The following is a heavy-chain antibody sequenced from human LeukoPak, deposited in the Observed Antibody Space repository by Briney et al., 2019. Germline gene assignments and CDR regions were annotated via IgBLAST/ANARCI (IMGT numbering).Heavy chain of an antibody. V-gene: IGHV4-59*01. Sequence: SETLSLTCTVSGVSISNYYWNWIRQPPGKGLEWIGYISYTGGTNYNPSLKSRVTISIDTSKNHFSLKLSSVTAADTAVYYCARDRNGYSYYNYGMDVWGQGTTVTVSS. CDR3: ARDRNGYSYYNYGMDV. CDR2: ISYTGGT. J-gene: IGHJ6*02. CDR1: GVSISNYY. D-gene: IGHD3-3*01.